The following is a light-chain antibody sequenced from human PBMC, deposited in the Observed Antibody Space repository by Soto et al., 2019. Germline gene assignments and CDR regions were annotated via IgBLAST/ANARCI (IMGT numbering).Light chain of an antibody. CDR2: GAS. J-gene: IGKJ5*01. CDR1: QRISTN. Sequence: EIVMTQSPATLSVSTGESATLSCRASQRISTNLSWYQHKRGQAPRLLIYGASTRATGIPGRFSGSGSGTDLTLTIRTLESADFAIYYCQQRSNWPTFGQGGLLEV. V-gene: IGKV3D-15*01. CDR3: QQRSNWPT.